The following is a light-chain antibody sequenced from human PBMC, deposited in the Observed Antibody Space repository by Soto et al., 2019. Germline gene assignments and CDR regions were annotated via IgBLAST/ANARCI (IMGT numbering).Light chain of an antibody. CDR1: QTISSW. Sequence: DIQMTQSPSTLSGSVGDRVTITCRASQTISSWLAWYQQKPGKAPKLLIYDASSLESGVPSRFSGSGSGTEFTLTISSLQPDDFATYYCQQYHNYWTFGQGTKVDI. V-gene: IGKV1-5*01. CDR3: QQYHNYWT. CDR2: DAS. J-gene: IGKJ1*01.